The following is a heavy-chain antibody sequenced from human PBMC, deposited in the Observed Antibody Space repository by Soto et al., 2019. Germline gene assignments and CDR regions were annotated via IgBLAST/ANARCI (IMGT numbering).Heavy chain of an antibody. CDR1: GYTFTSNG. CDR3: ARHYDRDAFDI. D-gene: IGHD3-16*01. Sequence: QVQLVQSGAEVKKPGASVKVSCKASGYTFTSNGISWVRQAPGQGLEWMGWISAYNGKTNYAHKFQGRVTMTPDTSTRTAYMELRSLRSDDTAVYYCARHYDRDAFDIWGQGTMVTVSS. CDR2: ISAYNGKT. J-gene: IGHJ3*02. V-gene: IGHV1-18*01.